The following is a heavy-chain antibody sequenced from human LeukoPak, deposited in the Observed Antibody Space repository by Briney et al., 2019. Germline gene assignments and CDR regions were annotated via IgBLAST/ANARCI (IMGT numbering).Heavy chain of an antibody. Sequence: ASVKVSCKASGYTFTGYYIHWARQAPGQGLEWMGWFNPNSGGTSYAQKFQGRVSMTRDTSIRTAYLELRRLRSDDTAVYYCARDISMVRGIISPFDYWGQGTLVTVSS. J-gene: IGHJ4*02. V-gene: IGHV1-2*02. D-gene: IGHD3-10*01. CDR1: GYTFTGYY. CDR2: FNPNSGGT. CDR3: ARDISMVRGIISPFDY.